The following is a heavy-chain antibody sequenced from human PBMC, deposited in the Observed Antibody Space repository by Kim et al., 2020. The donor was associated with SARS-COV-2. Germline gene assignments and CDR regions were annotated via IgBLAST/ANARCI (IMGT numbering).Heavy chain of an antibody. CDR1: GGSISSYY. CDR2: IYYSGST. J-gene: IGHJ3*02. V-gene: IGHV4-59*01. CDR3: ARGILSGYSYGTYAFDI. D-gene: IGHD5-18*01. Sequence: SETLSLTCTVSGGSISSYYWSWIRQPPGKGLEWIGYIYYSGSTNYNPSLKSRVTISVDTSKNQFSLKLSSVTAADTAVYYCARGILSGYSYGTYAFDIWG.